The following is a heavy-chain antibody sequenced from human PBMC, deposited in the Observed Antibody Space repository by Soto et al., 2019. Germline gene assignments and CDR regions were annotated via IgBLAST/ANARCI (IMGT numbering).Heavy chain of an antibody. Sequence: PGGSLRLSCAASGFTFSSYAMNWVRQAPGKGLEWVSAISGSGDSTYYADSVKGRFTISRDNSKNTLYLQMNSLRAEDTALYHCARGVYSGYDYGGTTTSDYYYYMDVWGKGTTVTVSS. CDR1: GFTFSSYA. J-gene: IGHJ6*03. D-gene: IGHD5-12*01. CDR2: ISGSGDST. V-gene: IGHV3-23*01. CDR3: ARGVYSGYDYGGTTTSDYYYYMDV.